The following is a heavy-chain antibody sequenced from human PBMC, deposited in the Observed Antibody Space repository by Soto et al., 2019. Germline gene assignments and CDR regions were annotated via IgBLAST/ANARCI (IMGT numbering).Heavy chain of an antibody. V-gene: IGHV4-59*08. Sequence: SETLSLTCTVSGGSISSYYWSWIRQPPGKGLEWIGYIYYSGSTNYNPSLKSRVTISVDTSKNQFSLKLSSVTAADTAVYYCARQVYNWNYANFDYWGQGTLVTVSS. CDR1: GGSISSYY. D-gene: IGHD1-7*01. J-gene: IGHJ4*02. CDR3: ARQVYNWNYANFDY. CDR2: IYYSGST.